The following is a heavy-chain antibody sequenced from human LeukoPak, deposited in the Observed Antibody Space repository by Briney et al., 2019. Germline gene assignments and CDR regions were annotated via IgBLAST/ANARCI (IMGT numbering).Heavy chain of an antibody. Sequence: GGSLRLSCEASGFTFSSYGMNWVRQAPGKGLEWVSAISGSGGSTYYADSVKGRFTISRDNSKNTLYLQMNSLRADDTAVYYCAKGELSQWPVLLPFEYWGQGTLVTVSS. CDR1: GFTFSSYG. J-gene: IGHJ4*02. D-gene: IGHD6-19*01. CDR2: ISGSGGST. CDR3: AKGELSQWPVLLPFEY. V-gene: IGHV3-23*01.